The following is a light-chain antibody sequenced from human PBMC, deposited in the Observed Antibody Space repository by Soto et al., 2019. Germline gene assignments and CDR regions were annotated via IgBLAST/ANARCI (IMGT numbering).Light chain of an antibody. CDR3: ATWDDSLNGPV. Sequence: QPVLTQPPSASGTPGQSVTISCSGSSSNVGRNTVNWFQQLPGTAPKLLIYSNNQRPSGVPDRFSGSKSGTSASLAISGLQSEDEADYYCATWDDSLNGPVFGGGTKVTVL. J-gene: IGLJ3*02. V-gene: IGLV1-44*01. CDR1: SSNVGRNT. CDR2: SNN.